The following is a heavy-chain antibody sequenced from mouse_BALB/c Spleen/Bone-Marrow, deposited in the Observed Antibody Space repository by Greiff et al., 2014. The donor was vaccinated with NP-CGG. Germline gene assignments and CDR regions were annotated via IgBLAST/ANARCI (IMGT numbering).Heavy chain of an antibody. Sequence: VQLQQSGAELVKPGASVKLSCTASGFNIKDTYMHWGKQRPEQGLEWIGRIDPANGNTKYDPKFQGKATITADTSSNTAYLQLSSLTSEDTAVYYCATYYYGSSWGFAYWGQGTLVTVSA. CDR2: IDPANGNT. CDR1: GFNIKDTY. CDR3: ATYYYGSSWGFAY. V-gene: IGHV14-3*02. J-gene: IGHJ3*01. D-gene: IGHD1-1*01.